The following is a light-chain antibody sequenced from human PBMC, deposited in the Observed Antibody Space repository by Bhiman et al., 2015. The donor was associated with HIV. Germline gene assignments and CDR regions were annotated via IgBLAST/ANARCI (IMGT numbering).Light chain of an antibody. CDR3: CSYAGTYTFV. V-gene: IGLV2-11*01. CDR2: DVS. J-gene: IGLJ3*02. CDR1: SSDVGAYNY. Sequence: QSALTQPPSASGSPGQSVTISCAGTSSDVGAYNYVSWYQQYPGKAPKLMIYDVSKRPSGVPDRFSGSKSGNTASLTISGLQAEDEADYYCCSYAGTYTFVFGGGTKLTVL.